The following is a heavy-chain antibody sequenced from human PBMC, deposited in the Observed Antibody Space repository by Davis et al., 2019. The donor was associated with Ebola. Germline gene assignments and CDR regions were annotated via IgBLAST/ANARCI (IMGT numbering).Heavy chain of an antibody. J-gene: IGHJ3*02. V-gene: IGHV3-30*18. D-gene: IGHD2/OR15-2a*01. CDR1: RFPFSDYG. CDR3: AKDTSNIWFDI. CDR2: TSYDGGDS. Sequence: PGGSLRLSCAASRFPFSDYGMHWVRQPPGKGLEWVAVTSYDGGDSYYADSVKGRFTISRDNSKNTLYLQMNGLRVDDTAIYYCAKDTSNIWFDIWGQGTNVTVSS.